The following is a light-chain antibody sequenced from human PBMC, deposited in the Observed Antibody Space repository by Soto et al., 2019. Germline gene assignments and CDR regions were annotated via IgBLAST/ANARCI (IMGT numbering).Light chain of an antibody. Sequence: QSVLTQPRSVSGSPGHSVTISCTGTSSDVGGYNYVSWYQQHPGKAPKLMIYDVSKRPSGVPDRFSGSKSGNTASLTISGLQAEDEADYYCCSYAGSYTYVFGTG. CDR3: CSYAGSYTYV. CDR1: SSDVGGYNY. J-gene: IGLJ1*01. V-gene: IGLV2-11*01. CDR2: DVS.